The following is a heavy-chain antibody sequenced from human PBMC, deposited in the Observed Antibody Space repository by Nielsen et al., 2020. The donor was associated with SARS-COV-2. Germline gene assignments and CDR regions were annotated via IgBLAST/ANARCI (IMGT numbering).Heavy chain of an antibody. D-gene: IGHD1-26*01. CDR3: ANLSPEWENFDD. CDR2: IYYSGST. V-gene: IGHV4-39*02. J-gene: IGHJ4*02. Sequence: WIRQPPGKGLEWIGSIYYSGSTYYNPSLKSRVTISVDTSSNHFSLSLSSVTAADTAVYYCANLSPEWENFDDWSQGTLVTVSS.